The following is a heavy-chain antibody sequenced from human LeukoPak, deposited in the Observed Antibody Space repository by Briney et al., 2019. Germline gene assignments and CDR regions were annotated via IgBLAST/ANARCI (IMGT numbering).Heavy chain of an antibody. CDR1: GFTFSSYS. CDR3: ARGRGITGGLNWFDH. J-gene: IGHJ5*02. D-gene: IGHD1-14*01. V-gene: IGHV3-21*01. CDR2: ISSSSSYI. Sequence: GGSLRLSCAASGFTFSSYSMNWVRQAPGKGLEWVSSISSSSSYIYYADSVKGRFTISSDNAKNSLYLQMNSLRAEDTAVYYCARGRGITGGLNWFDHWGQGTLVTVSS.